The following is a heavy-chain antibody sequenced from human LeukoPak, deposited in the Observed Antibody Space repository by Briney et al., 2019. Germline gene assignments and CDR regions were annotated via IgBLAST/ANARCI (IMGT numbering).Heavy chain of an antibody. CDR2: IIPIFGTA. J-gene: IGHJ3*02. Sequence: SVKVSCKASGGTFSSYAISWVRQAPGQGLEWMGGIIPIFGTANYAQKFQGRVTITADKSTSTAYMELSSLRSEDTAVYYCATAYYDILTASVAFDIWGQGTMVTVSS. D-gene: IGHD3-9*01. CDR3: ATAYYDILTASVAFDI. CDR1: GGTFSSYA. V-gene: IGHV1-69*06.